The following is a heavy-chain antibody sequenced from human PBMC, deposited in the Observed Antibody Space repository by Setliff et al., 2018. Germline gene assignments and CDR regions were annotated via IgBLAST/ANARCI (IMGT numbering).Heavy chain of an antibody. CDR1: GGSISSSSHY. D-gene: IGHD1-1*01. V-gene: IGHV4-39*07. J-gene: IGHJ4*02. Sequence: SETLSLTCTVSGGSISSSSHYWGWIRQPPGKGLEWIGSIYYTGSTYYNPSLKSRVTMSVDTSKRQFSLKLGSATAADTDVYYCARDMGQPYYFESWGLGTLVTVSS. CDR3: ARDMGQPYYFES. CDR2: IYYTGST.